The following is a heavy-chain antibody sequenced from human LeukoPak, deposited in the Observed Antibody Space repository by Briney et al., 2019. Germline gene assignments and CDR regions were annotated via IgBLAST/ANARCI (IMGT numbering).Heavy chain of an antibody. Sequence: SETLSLTCAVYGGSFSGYYWSWIRQPPGKGLEWIGEINHSGSTNYNPSLKSRLTISVDTSKNQFSLKLSSVTAADTAVYYCARGGIHDVFDYWGQGTLVTVSS. CDR2: INHSGST. CDR3: ARGGIHDVFDY. V-gene: IGHV4-34*01. J-gene: IGHJ4*02. CDR1: GGSFSGYY.